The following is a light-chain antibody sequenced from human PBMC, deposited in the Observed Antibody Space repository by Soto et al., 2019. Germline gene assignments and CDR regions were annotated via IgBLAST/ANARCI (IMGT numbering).Light chain of an antibody. Sequence: EIVMTQSPATLSVSPGERSTRSCLASQSVSSNLAWYQQKPGQARRLLIYGAYTRATGIPARFSGSGSGTEFTITISSLQSEDFAVYYCQQYGSSPVTFGQGTRLDIK. CDR2: GAY. CDR3: QQYGSSPVT. V-gene: IGKV3-15*01. J-gene: IGKJ5*01. CDR1: QSVSSN.